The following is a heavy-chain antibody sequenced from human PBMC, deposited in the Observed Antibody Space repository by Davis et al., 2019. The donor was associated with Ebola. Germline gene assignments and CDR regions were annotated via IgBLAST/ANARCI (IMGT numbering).Heavy chain of an antibody. D-gene: IGHD1-26*01. CDR3: AKDRSSGMYVVAFDM. V-gene: IGHV3-23*01. CDR2: ISSGSDNT. Sequence: GESLKISCAASGFTFSSYWMHWVRQTPGKGLEWVSGISSGSDNTYYADSVKGRFTISRDNSKNTLFLQMNSLRVEDTATYYCAKDRSSGMYVVAFDMWGQGTMVTVSS. CDR1: GFTFSSYW. J-gene: IGHJ3*02.